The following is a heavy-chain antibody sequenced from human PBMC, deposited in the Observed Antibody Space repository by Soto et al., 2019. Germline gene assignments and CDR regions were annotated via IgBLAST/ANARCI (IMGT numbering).Heavy chain of an antibody. Sequence: EEQLLESGGGLVQPGGSLRLSCAASGFTFSNYAMSWVRQPPGKGLEGVSAIRDSPISTYYADSVKGRFTISRDNSKNTLYLQMNSLRADDTAVYYCAKGSLYSFDPWGLGTLVIVSS. CDR2: IRDSPIST. J-gene: IGHJ5*02. D-gene: IGHD2-15*01. CDR3: AKGSLYSFDP. V-gene: IGHV3-23*01. CDR1: GFTFSNYA.